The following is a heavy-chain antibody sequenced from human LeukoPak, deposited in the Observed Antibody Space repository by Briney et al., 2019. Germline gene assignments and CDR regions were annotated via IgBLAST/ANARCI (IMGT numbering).Heavy chain of an antibody. D-gene: IGHD6-25*01. CDR2: IIPIFGTA. CDR3: ARGGVGSSAFDY. Sequence: SVKVSCKASGGTFSSYAISWVRQAPGQGLEWMGGIIPIFGTANYAQKFQGRVTITADKSTSTAYMELSSLRSEDTAVYYCARGGVGSSAFDYWGQGTLVTVSS. J-gene: IGHJ4*02. V-gene: IGHV1-69*06. CDR1: GGTFSSYA.